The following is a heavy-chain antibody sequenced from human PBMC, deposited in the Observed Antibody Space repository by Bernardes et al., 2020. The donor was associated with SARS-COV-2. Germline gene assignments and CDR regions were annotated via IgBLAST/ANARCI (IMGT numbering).Heavy chain of an antibody. D-gene: IGHD2-21*01. CDR3: VRRFCAVSSACGNFYGMGV. CDR1: GFTFNTYG. V-gene: IGHV3-33*01. J-gene: IGHJ6*02. Sequence: GGSLRLSCAASGFTFNTYGMHWVRRAPDKGLEWVAVIWYDGSTKYYADSVKGRFTISRDNSKNILYLQMNSLRVEDTAVYYCVRRFCAVSSACGNFYGMGVWGQGTTVIVYS. CDR2: IWYDGSTK.